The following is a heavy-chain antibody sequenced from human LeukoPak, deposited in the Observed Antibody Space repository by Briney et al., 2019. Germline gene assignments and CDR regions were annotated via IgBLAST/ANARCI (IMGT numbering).Heavy chain of an antibody. V-gene: IGHV1-24*01. Sequence: ASGKASSTLSGYALIDLSMQAGRQTPEKGLGWMGGFHPENGPTDGETIYAQKFQGRVTMTEDTSTDTAYMELSSLRSDDTAVYFCAAYTLVRRRPITQGAQGTLVTVSS. CDR2: FHPENGPTDGET. D-gene: IGHD3-10*01. J-gene: IGHJ1*01. CDR1: GYALIDLS. CDR3: AAYTLVRRRPITQ.